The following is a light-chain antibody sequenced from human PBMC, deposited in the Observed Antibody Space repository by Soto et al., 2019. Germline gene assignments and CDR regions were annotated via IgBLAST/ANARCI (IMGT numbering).Light chain of an antibody. CDR3: QQYNNWPRT. Sequence: PGERATLSCRASQSVDNSHVAWYQQRRGLPPRLLIYGASNRATGIPARFSGSGSGTEFTLTISSLQSEDFAVYYCQQYNNWPRTFGQGTKVDIK. V-gene: IGKV3-15*01. CDR1: QSVDNSH. CDR2: GAS. J-gene: IGKJ1*01.